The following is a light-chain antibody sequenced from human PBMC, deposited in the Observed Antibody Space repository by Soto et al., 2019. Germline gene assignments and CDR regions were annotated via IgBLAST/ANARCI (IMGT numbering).Light chain of an antibody. Sequence: QSALTQPASVSGSPGQSITISCTGTSSDIGSYNYVAWYQQFPGKTPKLIIYEVRNRPSGVSFRFSGSKSGNTASLAISGLQSDDEGDYYCAVWEDSLNGPIFGGGTKLTVL. CDR3: AVWEDSLNGPI. CDR2: EVR. CDR1: SSDIGSYNY. J-gene: IGLJ2*01. V-gene: IGLV2-14*01.